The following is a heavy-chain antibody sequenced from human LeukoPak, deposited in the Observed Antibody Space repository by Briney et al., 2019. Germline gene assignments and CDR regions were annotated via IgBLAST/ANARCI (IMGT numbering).Heavy chain of an antibody. D-gene: IGHD1-1*01. CDR2: ISPGGGTT. CDR3: AKSRSGSANWALQIFDN. Sequence: GGSLRLSCAVSGFAFGSEAMSWVRQSPARGLEWVASISPGGGTTHYADYVKGRFTISRDNSKNSLFVQMNSLRAEETAVYFCAKSRSGSANWALQIFDNWGQGTLVTVSS. CDR1: GFAFGSEA. V-gene: IGHV3-23*01. J-gene: IGHJ4*02.